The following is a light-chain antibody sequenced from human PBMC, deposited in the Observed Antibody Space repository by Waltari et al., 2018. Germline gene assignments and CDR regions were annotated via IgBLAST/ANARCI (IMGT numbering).Light chain of an antibody. V-gene: IGKV4-1*01. Sequence: DIVMTQSPDSLPVSLGERATLNCKSTQSVLYSFNNKNYLAWYQQKPGHSPKLLISWASTRESGVPDRFSGSGSGTDFTLTISSLQAEDVAVYYCQKYYTNPITFGPGTKVELK. CDR1: QSVLYSFNNKNY. J-gene: IGKJ3*01. CDR2: WAS. CDR3: QKYYTNPIT.